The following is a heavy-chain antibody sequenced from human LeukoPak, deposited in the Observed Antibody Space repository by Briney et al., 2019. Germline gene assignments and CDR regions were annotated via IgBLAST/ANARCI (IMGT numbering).Heavy chain of an antibody. CDR1: GFKFSSYV. CDR2: ISGSGDTT. D-gene: IGHD5-18*01. CDR3: AAARVPEYLQH. J-gene: IGHJ1*01. Sequence: TGGSLRLSCAASGFKFSSYVMRWVRQAPGKGLEWVSVISGSGDTTYYADSVKGRFTISRDNSKNTLYLQMNSLRAEDTAVYNCAAARVPEYLQHWGQGTLVTVSS. V-gene: IGHV3-23*01.